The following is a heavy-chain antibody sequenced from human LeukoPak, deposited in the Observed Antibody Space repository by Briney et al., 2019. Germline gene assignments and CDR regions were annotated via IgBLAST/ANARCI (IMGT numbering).Heavy chain of an antibody. D-gene: IGHD6-13*01. V-gene: IGHV4-39*02. CDR3: ARDYGWVSYSSSWYFG. CDR2: IYYNGRT. Sequence: PSETLSLTCTVSGDSINDNNYYWGWIRQPPGKGLEWIGNIYYNGRTYYSPSLKSRGTISVDTSNNQFSLKLSSVTAADTAVYYCARDYGWVSYSSSWYFGWGQGTLVTVSS. CDR1: GDSINDNNYY. J-gene: IGHJ4*02.